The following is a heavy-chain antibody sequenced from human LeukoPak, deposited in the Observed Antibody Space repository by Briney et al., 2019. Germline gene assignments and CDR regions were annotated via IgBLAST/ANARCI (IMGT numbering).Heavy chain of an antibody. Sequence: SETLSLTCTVSGGSIGRYYWSWIRQPAGKGLEWIGRVFTTGSTACNPSLKSRVTMSVDTSKNQFSLKLNSMTAADTAVYYCARALTTADFDYWGQGILVTVSS. V-gene: IGHV4-4*07. D-gene: IGHD4-17*01. J-gene: IGHJ4*02. CDR2: VFTTGST. CDR1: GGSIGRYY. CDR3: ARALTTADFDY.